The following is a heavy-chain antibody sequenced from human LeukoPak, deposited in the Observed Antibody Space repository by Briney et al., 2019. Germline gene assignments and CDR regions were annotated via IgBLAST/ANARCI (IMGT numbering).Heavy chain of an antibody. Sequence: SETLSLTCAVYGGSSSGYYWGWIRQPPGKGLEWIGEINHSGSTNLNPSLKSRVTISVDKSKNQFSLKLSSVTAADTAVYYCTTTPSSVAGTNYWGQGTLVTVSS. V-gene: IGHV4-34*03. CDR3: TTTPSSVAGTNY. CDR2: INHSGST. D-gene: IGHD6-19*01. J-gene: IGHJ4*02. CDR1: GGSSSGYY.